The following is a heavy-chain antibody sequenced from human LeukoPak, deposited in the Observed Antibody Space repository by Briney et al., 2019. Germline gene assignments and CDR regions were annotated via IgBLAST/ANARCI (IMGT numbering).Heavy chain of an antibody. V-gene: IGHV1-69*05. CDR1: GGTFSSYA. D-gene: IGHD3-10*01. J-gene: IGHJ5*02. CDR3: ARERITMVRGVRNNWFDP. Sequence: SVKVSCKASGGTFSSYAISWVRQAPGQGLEWMGGIIPIFGTANYAQKFQGRVTITTDESTSTAYMELSSLRSEDTAVYYCARERITMVRGVRNNWFDPWGQATLVTVSS. CDR2: IIPIFGTA.